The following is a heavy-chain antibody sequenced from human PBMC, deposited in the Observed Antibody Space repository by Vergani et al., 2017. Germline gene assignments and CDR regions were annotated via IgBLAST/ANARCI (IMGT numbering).Heavy chain of an antibody. CDR3: ARGAWQWLVQFDY. Sequence: QVQLQESGPGLVKPSETLSLTCTVSGGSISSYYWSWIRQPPGKGLEWIGYIYYSGSTNYNPSLKSRVTISVDTSKNQFSLKLSSVTAADTAVYYCARGAWQWLVQFDYWGQGTLVTVSS. CDR2: IYYSGST. V-gene: IGHV4-59*01. D-gene: IGHD6-19*01. CDR1: GGSISSYY. J-gene: IGHJ4*02.